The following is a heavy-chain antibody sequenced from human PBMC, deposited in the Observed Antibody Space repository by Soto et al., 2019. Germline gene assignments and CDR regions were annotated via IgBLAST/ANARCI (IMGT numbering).Heavy chain of an antibody. Sequence: GGSLRLSCAASGFTVSSNYMSWVRQAPGKGLEWVSVIYSGGSTYYADSVKGRFTISRDNSKNTLYLQMNSLRSEDTAVYYCARGPRYCGGDCYMNYWGQGTLVTVSS. CDR3: ARGPRYCGGDCYMNY. CDR1: GFTVSSNY. J-gene: IGHJ4*02. CDR2: IYSGGST. D-gene: IGHD2-21*02. V-gene: IGHV3-53*05.